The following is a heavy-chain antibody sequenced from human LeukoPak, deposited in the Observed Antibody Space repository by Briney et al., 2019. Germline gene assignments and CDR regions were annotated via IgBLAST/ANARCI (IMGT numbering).Heavy chain of an antibody. CDR1: GFTFSTYA. D-gene: IGHD3-22*01. J-gene: IGHJ4*02. CDR3: AKSIYFYKSSAYYWPNQPYYFDS. V-gene: IGHV3-23*01. CDR2: ISGSGGDT. Sequence: GGSLRLSCAASGFTFSTYAMSWVRQPPGKGLEWVSGISGSGGDTYYADSVKGRFTISRDNSKNTLFLQMNSLRAEDTARYYCAKSIYFYKSSAYYWPNQPYYFDSWGQGTLVTVSS.